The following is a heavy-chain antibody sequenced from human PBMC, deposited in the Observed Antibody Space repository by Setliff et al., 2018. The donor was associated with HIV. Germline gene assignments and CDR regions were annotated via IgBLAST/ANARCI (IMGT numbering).Heavy chain of an antibody. CDR1: GFSFSSYW. J-gene: IGHJ4*02. D-gene: IGHD3-22*01. V-gene: IGHV3-7*03. CDR3: ARFRRSGYNYVEGTALAY. CDR2: IKQDGSEK. Sequence: PGGSLRLSCAGSGFSFSSYWMSWVRQAPGKGLEWVANIKQDGSEKYYVDSVKGRFTISRDNAKNSLYLQVNSLRAEDTAVYYCARFRRSGYNYVEGTALAYWGQGTLVTVSS.